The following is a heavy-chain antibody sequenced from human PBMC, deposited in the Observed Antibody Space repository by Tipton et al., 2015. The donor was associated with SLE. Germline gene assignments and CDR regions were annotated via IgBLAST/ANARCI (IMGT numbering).Heavy chain of an antibody. D-gene: IGHD6-19*01. CDR3: ARVVRSGWDLLNGYFDL. J-gene: IGHJ2*01. CDR1: GDSIRSQY. Sequence: TLSLTCTISGDSIRSQYWSWIRQPPGKGLEWIGFIHYNGATTTNYNPALERRLTISIDRSRNQFSLKLSSVTAADTAVYYCARVVRSGWDLLNGYFDLWGRGTLVTVSS. CDR2: IHYNGATTT. V-gene: IGHV4-59*08.